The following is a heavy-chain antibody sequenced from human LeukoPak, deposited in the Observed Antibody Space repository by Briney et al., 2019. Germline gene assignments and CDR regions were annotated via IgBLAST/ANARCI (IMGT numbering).Heavy chain of an antibody. CDR1: GYTFTSYD. D-gene: IGHD3-10*01. CDR3: ARGHGSRSYSYFGMDV. J-gene: IGHJ6*02. CDR2: INPNSGAT. V-gene: IGHV1-2*02. Sequence: ASVKVSCKASGYTFTSYDINWVRQATGQGLEWMGWINPNSGATNYAQKFQGRVTMTRDTSISTAYMELGRLRSDDTAVYYCARGHGSRSYSYFGMDVCGQGTTVTVSS.